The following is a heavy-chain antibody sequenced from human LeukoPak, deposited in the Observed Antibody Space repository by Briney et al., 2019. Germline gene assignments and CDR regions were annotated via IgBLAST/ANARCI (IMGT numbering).Heavy chain of an antibody. CDR3: AKMSGFYEYFYYMDV. Sequence: PGGSLRLSCAASGFTFSSYGMHWVRQAPGKGLEWVAFIRYDGSNKYYADSVRGRFTSSRDNAKNPLYLQLNSLRVEDTAVYYCAKMSGFYEYFYYMDVWGKGTTVTVS. CDR1: GFTFSSYG. D-gene: IGHD3-3*01. V-gene: IGHV3-30*02. J-gene: IGHJ6*03. CDR2: IRYDGSNK.